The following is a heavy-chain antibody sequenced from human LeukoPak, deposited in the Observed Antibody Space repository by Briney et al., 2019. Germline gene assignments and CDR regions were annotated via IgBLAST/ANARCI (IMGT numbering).Heavy chain of an antibody. CDR3: VRDLNSNYYFDY. CDR1: DFTFSRYS. V-gene: IGHV3-48*02. CDR2: ISSSSGTI. D-gene: IGHD2/OR15-2a*01. J-gene: IGHJ4*02. Sequence: LTGGSLRLSCAASDFTFSRYSMNWVRQAPGKGLEWVSYISSSSGTIYYADSVKGRFTISRDNAKNSLYLQMNSLRDEDTAVYYCVRDLNSNYYFDYWGQGTLVTVSS.